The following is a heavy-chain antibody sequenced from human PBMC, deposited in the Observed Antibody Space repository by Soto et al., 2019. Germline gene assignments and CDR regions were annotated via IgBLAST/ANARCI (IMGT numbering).Heavy chain of an antibody. CDR3: AREHYGTSAWFDP. J-gene: IGHJ5*02. D-gene: IGHD3-10*01. V-gene: IGHV1-8*01. CDR2: MNPNSGNT. Sequence: QVQLVQSGAEVKKPGASVKVSCKASGYTFPSYDINWVRQATGQGLEWMGWMNPNSGNTGYAQTYQGTVTMPRNTSISTAYMEPSSLRSEDTAVYYCAREHYGTSAWFDPWGQGTLVTVSS. CDR1: GYTFPSYD.